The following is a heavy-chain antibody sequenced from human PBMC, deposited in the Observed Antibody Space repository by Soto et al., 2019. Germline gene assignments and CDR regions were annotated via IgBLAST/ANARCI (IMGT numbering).Heavy chain of an antibody. V-gene: IGHV4-31*03. Sequence: QVQLQEAGPGLVKPSQTLSLTCTVSGGSISSGGYYWSWIRQHPGKGLEWIGYIYYSGSTFYNPSVTSRVAISVDTSKNRFSVKLSSVTAADTAVYYCARAFYQYYYMDVWGKGTTVTVSS. CDR3: ARAFYQYYYMDV. CDR2: IYYSGST. CDR1: GGSISSGGYY. J-gene: IGHJ6*03.